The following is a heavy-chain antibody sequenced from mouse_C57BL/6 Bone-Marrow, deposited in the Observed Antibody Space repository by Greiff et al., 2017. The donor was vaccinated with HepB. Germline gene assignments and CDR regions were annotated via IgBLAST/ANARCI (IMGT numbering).Heavy chain of an antibody. CDR2: INPRSGYT. CDR1: GYTFTSYC. J-gene: IGHJ1*03. Sequence: QVQLQQSGAELVKPGASVKLSCKASGYTFTSYCMHWVKQRPGQGLEWIGYINPRSGYTKYNQKFKDKATLTADKSSSTAYMQLSSLTSEDSAVSYCATSSLDVWGTGTTVTVSS. D-gene: IGHD6-1*01. CDR3: ATSSLDV. V-gene: IGHV1-7*01.